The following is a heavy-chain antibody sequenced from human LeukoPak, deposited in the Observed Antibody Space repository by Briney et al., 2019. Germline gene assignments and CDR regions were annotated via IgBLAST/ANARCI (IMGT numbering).Heavy chain of an antibody. D-gene: IGHD5-24*01. CDR1: GYTFTSYG. CDR3: ARDLGSRDGYNPPNLFDS. Sequence: ASVKVSCKASGYTFTSYGISWVRQAPGQGLEWMGWISAYNGNTNYAQKFQGKVTITADESTSTAYMELSSLRSEDTAVYYCARDLGSRDGYNPPNLFDSWGQGTLVTVSS. CDR2: ISAYNGNT. J-gene: IGHJ4*02. V-gene: IGHV1-18*01.